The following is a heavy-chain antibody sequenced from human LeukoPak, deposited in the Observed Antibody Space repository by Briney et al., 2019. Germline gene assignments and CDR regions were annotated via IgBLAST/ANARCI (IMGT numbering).Heavy chain of an antibody. CDR1: GDSVSSNSAA. Sequence: SQTLSLTCAISGDSVSSNSAAWNWIRQSPSRGLEWLGRTYYRSKWYNDYAVSVKSRITINPDTTKNQFSLQLNSVTPEDTAVYYCARDRGLLWFGEGYYGMDVWGQGTTVTVSS. V-gene: IGHV6-1*01. D-gene: IGHD3-10*01. CDR3: ARDRGLLWFGEGYYGMDV. CDR2: TYYRSKWYN. J-gene: IGHJ6*02.